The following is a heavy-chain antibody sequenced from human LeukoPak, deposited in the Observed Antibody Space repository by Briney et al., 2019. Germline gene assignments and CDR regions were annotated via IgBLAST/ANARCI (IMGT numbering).Heavy chain of an antibody. CDR1: GYTFTGYS. CDR3: AREDSTGYSSLDY. D-gene: IGHD3-22*01. CDR2: INLKSGGT. J-gene: IGHJ4*02. Sequence: ASVKVSCKASGYTFTGYSIHWERQAPGQGLEWMGWINLKSGGTNYAQKFQARVTMTRETSISTAYMELSRLRSDDTAVYYCAREDSTGYSSLDYWRQGTLVTVSS. V-gene: IGHV1-2*02.